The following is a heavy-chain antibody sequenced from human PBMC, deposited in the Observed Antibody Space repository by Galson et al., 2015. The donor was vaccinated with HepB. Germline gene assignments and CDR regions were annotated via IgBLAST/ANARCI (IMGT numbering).Heavy chain of an antibody. D-gene: IGHD3/OR15-3a*01. J-gene: IGHJ6*02. V-gene: IGHV4-34*01. CDR3: ARDTETLVSGLNGMDV. CDR1: GGSFSGYK. Sequence: QVQLQESGPRLVKTSETLSLTCAVYGGSFSGYKWSWIRQPPGKGLEWLGEINHSGRTKYNPSLKSRVSISGDRSKNQFSLKVSSVTAADTAVYYCARDTETLVSGLNGMDVWGQGTTVTVYS. CDR2: INHSGRT.